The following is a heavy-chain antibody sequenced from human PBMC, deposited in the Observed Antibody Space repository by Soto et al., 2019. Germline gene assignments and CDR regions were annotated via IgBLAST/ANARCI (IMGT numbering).Heavy chain of an antibody. D-gene: IGHD6-19*01. CDR3: ARGGIAVAGHSYYYCGRDV. CDR2: INHSGST. Sequence: QVQLQQWGAGLLKPSETLSLTCAVYGGSFSGYYWRWIRQPTGKGLEWIGAINHSGSTNYNPSLKSRVTISVDTSKNQFSLKLSSVTAADTAVYYCARGGIAVAGHSYYYCGRDVWGQGTTVTVSS. J-gene: IGHJ6*02. V-gene: IGHV4-34*01. CDR1: GGSFSGYY.